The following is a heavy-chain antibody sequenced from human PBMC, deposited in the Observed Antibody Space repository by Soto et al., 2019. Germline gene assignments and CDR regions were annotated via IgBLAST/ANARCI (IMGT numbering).Heavy chain of an antibody. CDR2: IYPGDSDT. CDR3: ARRGAAPHNAFDI. D-gene: IGHD1-26*01. J-gene: IGHJ3*02. V-gene: IGHV5-51*01. CDR1: GYSFTNYW. Sequence: PGESLKISCKGSGYSFTNYWIGWVRQMPGKGLEWMGIIYPGDSDTRYSPSFHGQVTISADKSITTAYLHWSSLKASDSATYYCARRGAAPHNAFDIWGQGTMVTVSS.